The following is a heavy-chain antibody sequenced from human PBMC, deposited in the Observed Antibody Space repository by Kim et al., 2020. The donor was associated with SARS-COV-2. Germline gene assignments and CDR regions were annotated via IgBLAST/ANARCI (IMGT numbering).Heavy chain of an antibody. V-gene: IGHV4-34*01. D-gene: IGHD5-18*01. J-gene: IGHJ4*02. CDR2: T. CDR3: AIGNTAMVTGY. Sequence: TNYNPALKSRVTISVDTSKNQFFLKLSSVTPADTALYYCAIGNTAMVTGYWGQGTLVTVSS.